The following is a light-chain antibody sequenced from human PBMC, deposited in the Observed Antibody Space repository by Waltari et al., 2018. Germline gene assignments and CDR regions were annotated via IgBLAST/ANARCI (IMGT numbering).Light chain of an antibody. CDR1: QSISNW. Sequence: DIQMPQSPSTLSAYVGDRVTITCRARQSISNWLAWYQQKPGKAPKLLIYKASTLESGVPARFSGSGSGTEFTLTISSLQPDDFATYYCQQYNSYSLLTFGGGTKVEIK. V-gene: IGKV1-5*03. J-gene: IGKJ4*01. CDR3: QQYNSYSLLT. CDR2: KAS.